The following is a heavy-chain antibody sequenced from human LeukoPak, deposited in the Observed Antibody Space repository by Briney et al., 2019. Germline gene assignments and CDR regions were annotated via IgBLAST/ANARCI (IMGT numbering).Heavy chain of an antibody. D-gene: IGHD3-3*01. CDR2: INPNSGGT. J-gene: IGHJ6*02. Sequence: ASVKVSCKASGYTFTGYYMHWVRQAPGQGLEWMGRINPNSGGTNYAQKFQGRVTMTRDTSISTAYMELSRLRSDDTAVYYCARDLFTYYDFWSVQYYYYGMDVWGQGTTVTVSS. CDR1: GYTFTGYY. CDR3: ARDLFTYYDFWSVQYYYYGMDV. V-gene: IGHV1-2*06.